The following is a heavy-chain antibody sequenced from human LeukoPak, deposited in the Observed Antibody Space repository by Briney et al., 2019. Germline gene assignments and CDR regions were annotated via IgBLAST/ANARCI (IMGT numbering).Heavy chain of an antibody. Sequence: GGSLRLSCAASGFPFSNYWMTWVRQAPGKGLDWVANIIQDGSEDYYVDSVEGRFTISRDNAKNSLYLQMNSLRAEDTAVYYCASRKGVVPAARIGAFDIWGQGTMVTVSS. CDR2: IIQDGSED. CDR3: ASRKGVVPAARIGAFDI. CDR1: GFPFSNYW. V-gene: IGHV3-7*01. J-gene: IGHJ3*02. D-gene: IGHD2-2*01.